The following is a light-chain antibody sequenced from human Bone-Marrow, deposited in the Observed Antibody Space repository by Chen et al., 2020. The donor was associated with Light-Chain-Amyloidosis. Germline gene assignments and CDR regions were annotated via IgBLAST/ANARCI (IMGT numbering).Light chain of an antibody. V-gene: IGLV2-14*01. Sequence: SALTPPSPGSGTPGPSTTIPFPGTSSYVGGDNHVSWYQQHPDKAPKLMIYEVTNRPSWVPDRFSGSKSDNTASLTISGLQTEDEADYFCSSYTITNTLVFGSGTRVTVL. CDR2: EVT. CDR3: SSYTITNTLV. CDR1: SSYVGGDNH. J-gene: IGLJ1*01.